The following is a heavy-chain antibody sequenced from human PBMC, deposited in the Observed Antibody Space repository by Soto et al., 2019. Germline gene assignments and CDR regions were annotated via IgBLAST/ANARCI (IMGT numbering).Heavy chain of an antibody. V-gene: IGHV3-23*01. D-gene: IGHD1-26*01. CDR3: AKDVSENSGTGIADY. J-gene: IGHJ4*02. Sequence: DVQLLESGGGLVQPGGSLRLSCAASGFTFNKCAISWVRQAPGKGLQWVANISGSGKTTEYADSVKGRLTISRDNSRNTVHLQMNRLRVEDTAIYYCAKDVSENSGTGIADYWGQGTLVTVSS. CDR1: GFTFNKCA. CDR2: ISGSGKTT.